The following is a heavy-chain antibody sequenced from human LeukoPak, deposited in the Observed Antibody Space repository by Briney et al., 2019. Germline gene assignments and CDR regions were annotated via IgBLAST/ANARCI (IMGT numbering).Heavy chain of an antibody. J-gene: IGHJ6*03. CDR1: GFTFSSYV. CDR3: ARGLWFGELYYYYYYMDV. CDR2: ISYDGSNE. V-gene: IGHV3-30*04. Sequence: GRSLRLSCAASGFTFSSYVMHWVRQAPGKGLEWVAIISYDGSNEYYADSVKGRFTISRDNSKNTLYLQMNSLRAADTAVYYCARGLWFGELYYYYYYMDVWGKGTTVTISS. D-gene: IGHD3-10*01.